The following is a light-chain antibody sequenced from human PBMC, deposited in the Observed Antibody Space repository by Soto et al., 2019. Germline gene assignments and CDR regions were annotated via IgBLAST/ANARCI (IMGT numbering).Light chain of an antibody. CDR1: QDISNR. Sequence: DIQMTQSPSSLSASVGDRITITCQASQDISNRLNWYHQKPGKAPNLLIYDASNLAAGVPSGFSGSGSETDFSLTINRLEPEDFAVYFCQQYGSSPITFGQGTRLEIK. CDR2: DAS. J-gene: IGKJ5*01. CDR3: QQYGSSPIT. V-gene: IGKV1-33*01.